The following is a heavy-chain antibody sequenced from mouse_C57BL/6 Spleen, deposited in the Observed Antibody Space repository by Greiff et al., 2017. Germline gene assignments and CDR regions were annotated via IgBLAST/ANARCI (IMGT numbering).Heavy chain of an antibody. D-gene: IGHD2-3*01. CDR2: IYPGDGDT. Sequence: QVQLQQSGAELVKPGASVQISCKASGYAFSSYWMHWVKQRPGQGLAWIGQIYPGDGDTNYNEKFKGKATLTADTSSSTAYLQLSSLTSEDSAVYFCARSAGDGYPGKDWDCDDWGTGTTVTVSS. CDR1: GYAFSSYW. J-gene: IGHJ1*03. CDR3: ARSAGDGYPGKDWDCDD. V-gene: IGHV1-80*01.